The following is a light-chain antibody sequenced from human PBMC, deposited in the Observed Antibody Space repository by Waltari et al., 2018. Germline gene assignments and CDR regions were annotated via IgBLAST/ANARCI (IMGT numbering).Light chain of an antibody. V-gene: IGKV1-39*01. J-gene: IGKJ3*01. CDR2: AAS. CDR3: QESYSTPFFT. Sequence: DIQMTQSPSSLSASVGDRVTITCRASQSIGNYLNWYQYKPGKAPKLLIYAASSLQSGVPSRFSGSGSGTHFSLSISSLQPEDFATYFCQESYSTPFFTFGPGTKVDMK. CDR1: QSIGNY.